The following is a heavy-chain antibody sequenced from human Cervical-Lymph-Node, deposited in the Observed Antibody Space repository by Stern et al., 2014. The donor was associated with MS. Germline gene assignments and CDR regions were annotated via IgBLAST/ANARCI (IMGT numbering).Heavy chain of an antibody. CDR3: ANPLPYAN. Sequence: VQLVESGAEGKKPGASVKVSCKASGDTFASYPIHWLRQAPGQGPVWMGIVNPTDGRTTYAQTFQGRVTMTRDTSTRTVYMELSSLKAEDTAMYFCANPLPYANWGQGTRVTVSS. CDR2: VNPTDGRT. J-gene: IGHJ1*01. V-gene: IGHV1-46*03. D-gene: IGHD4-17*01. CDR1: GDTFASYP.